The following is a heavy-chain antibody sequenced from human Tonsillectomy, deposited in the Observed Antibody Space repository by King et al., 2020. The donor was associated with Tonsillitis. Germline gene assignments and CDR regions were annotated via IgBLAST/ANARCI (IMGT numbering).Heavy chain of an antibody. Sequence: VQLQQWGAGLLKPSETLSLTCAVYGGSSSAYYWSWIRQPPGKGLEWIGEINHSGRTNYKSSLKSRVTLSLDTSKNQFSLKLSSVTAADTAVYYCARGALYYYDSSGPGDAFDIWGQGTMVTVSS. V-gene: IGHV4-34*01. CDR1: GGSSSAYY. D-gene: IGHD3-22*01. CDR3: ARGALYYYDSSGPGDAFDI. J-gene: IGHJ3*02. CDR2: INHSGRT.